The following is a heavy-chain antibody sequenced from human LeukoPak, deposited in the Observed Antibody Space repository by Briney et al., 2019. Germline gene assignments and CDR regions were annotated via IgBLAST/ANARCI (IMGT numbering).Heavy chain of an antibody. V-gene: IGHV4-30-2*01. CDR1: GGSISSGGYS. J-gene: IGHJ6*02. Sequence: SQTLSLTCAVSGGSISSGGYSWSWIRQPPGKGLEWIGYIYHSGSTYYNPSLKSRVTISVDRSKNQFSLKLSSVTAADTAVYYCARDRIYSGYDYYYYYGMDVWGQGTTVTASS. D-gene: IGHD5-12*01. CDR2: IYHSGST. CDR3: ARDRIYSGYDYYYYYGMDV.